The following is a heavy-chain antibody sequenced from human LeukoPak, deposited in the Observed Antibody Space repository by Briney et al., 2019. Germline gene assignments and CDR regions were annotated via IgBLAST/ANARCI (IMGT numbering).Heavy chain of an antibody. CDR2: ISSSGSTI. D-gene: IGHD3-3*01. CDR3: AKAMSIFGVVKRPPTDY. Sequence: PGGSLRLSCAASGFTFSDYYMSWIRQAPGKGLEWVSYISSSGSTIYYADSVKGRFTISRDNAKNSLYLQMNSLRAEDTAVYYCAKAMSIFGVVKRPPTDYWGQGTLVTVSS. V-gene: IGHV3-11*04. J-gene: IGHJ4*02. CDR1: GFTFSDYY.